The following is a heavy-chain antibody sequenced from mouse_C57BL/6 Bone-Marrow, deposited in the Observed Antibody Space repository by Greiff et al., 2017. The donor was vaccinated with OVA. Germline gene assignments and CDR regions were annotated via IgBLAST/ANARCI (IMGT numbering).Heavy chain of an antibody. CDR2: IRSKSNNYAT. J-gene: IGHJ3*01. D-gene: IGHD4-1*01. Sequence: EVQLVESGGGLVQPKGSLKLAGGGEGGRGKKEATNWVRQAPGKGLTWVARIRSKSNNYATYYADSVKDRFTISRDDSESMLYLQMNNVKTEDTAMYYCVRLGLAYWGQGTLVTVSA. V-gene: IGHV10-1*01. CDR3: VRLGLAY. CDR1: GGRGKKEA.